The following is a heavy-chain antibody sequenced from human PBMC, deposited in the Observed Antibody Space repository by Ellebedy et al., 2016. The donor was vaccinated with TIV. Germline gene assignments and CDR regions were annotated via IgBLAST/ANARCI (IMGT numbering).Heavy chain of an antibody. CDR2: ISGSGDYT. V-gene: IGHV3-23*01. J-gene: IGHJ4*02. Sequence: GESLKISCAASGLTFSSYAMSWVRQAPGKGLEWVSVISGSGDYTNSADSVKGRFTISRDNSKSTLYLQMNSLRAEDTAVDYCAKQPWLDNWGQGTLVTVSS. D-gene: IGHD6-19*01. CDR1: GLTFSSYA. CDR3: AKQPWLDN.